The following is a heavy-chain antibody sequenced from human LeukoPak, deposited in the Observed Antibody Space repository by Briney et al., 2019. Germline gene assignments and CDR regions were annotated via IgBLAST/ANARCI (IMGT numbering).Heavy chain of an antibody. D-gene: IGHD2-2*01. CDR2: ISAYNGNT. CDR3: ARAGYCSSTSCPYYFDY. J-gene: IGHJ4*02. CDR1: GYTFTSYG. Sequence: ASVKVSCKASGYTFTSYGISWVRQAPGQGLEWMGWISAYNGNTNYAQKLQGRVTMTTDTSTSTAYMELRSLRSDVTAVYYCARAGYCSSTSCPYYFDYWGQGTLVTVSS. V-gene: IGHV1-18*01.